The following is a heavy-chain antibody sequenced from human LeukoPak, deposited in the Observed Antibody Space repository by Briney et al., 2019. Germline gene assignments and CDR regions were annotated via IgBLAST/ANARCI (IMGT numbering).Heavy chain of an antibody. Sequence: ASVKVSCKASGYTFTSYGISWVRQAPGQGLEWMGWISAYNGNTNYAQKLQGRVTMTTDTSTSTAYMELRSLRSDDTAVYYCAKVDTVATIDAGRLVDYWGQGTLVTVSS. CDR2: ISAYNGNT. J-gene: IGHJ4*02. D-gene: IGHD5-12*01. V-gene: IGHV1-18*01. CDR3: AKVDTVATIDAGRLVDY. CDR1: GYTFTSYG.